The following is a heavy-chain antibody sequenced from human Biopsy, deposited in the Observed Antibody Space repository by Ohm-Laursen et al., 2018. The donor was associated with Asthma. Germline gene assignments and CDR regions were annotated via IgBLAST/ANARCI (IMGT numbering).Heavy chain of an antibody. CDR2: ISYGGKT. J-gene: IGHJ6*02. CDR1: SGSGGSMTPTSHY. CDR3: ARRITIFGVVQKDHGMDA. Sequence: TLSLTCSLSSGSGGSMTPTSHYWDWIRQAPGKGLEWIGYISYGGKTSYNPSLKNRVTISRDTSKNQFSLRLTSVTAADTAVYFCARRITIFGVVQKDHGMDAWGQGTTVIVSS. V-gene: IGHV4-39*01. D-gene: IGHD3-3*01.